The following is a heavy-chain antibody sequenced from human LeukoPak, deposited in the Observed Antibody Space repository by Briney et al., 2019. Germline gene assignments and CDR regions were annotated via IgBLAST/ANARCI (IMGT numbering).Heavy chain of an antibody. V-gene: IGHV3-21*01. CDR3: ARDGVGYCSSTTCQIDY. D-gene: IGHD2-2*01. CDR1: GFTFSSYS. CDR2: ISSSSTYI. Sequence: GGSLRLSYAASGFTFSSYSMNWIRQAPGKGLEWVASISSSSTYIYYADSVKGRFTISRDNAKNSLYLQMNSLGAEDTAVYYCARDGVGYCSSTTCQIDYWGQGTLVTFSS. J-gene: IGHJ4*02.